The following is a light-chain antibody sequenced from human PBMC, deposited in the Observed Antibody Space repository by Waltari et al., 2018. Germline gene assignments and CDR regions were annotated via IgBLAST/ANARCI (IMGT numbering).Light chain of an antibody. Sequence: EIVLTQSPATLSLSPGERASRSCRASQIISTSYLAWYQQKPGQAPRLLIYDASRRATGIPDRFSGSGSGTDFTLTISRLEPEDFAVYYCQKYGSTPRPFGGGTKVEIK. CDR1: QIISTSY. CDR3: QKYGSTPRP. V-gene: IGKV3-20*01. CDR2: DAS. J-gene: IGKJ4*01.